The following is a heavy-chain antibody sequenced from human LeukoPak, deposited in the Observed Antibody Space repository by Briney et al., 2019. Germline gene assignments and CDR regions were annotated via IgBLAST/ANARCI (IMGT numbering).Heavy chain of an antibody. V-gene: IGHV4-39*07. D-gene: IGHD5-24*01. J-gene: IGHJ5*02. CDR3: ARGSMIINAGWLQPRYNWFDP. CDR2: IYYSGST. Sequence: SETLSLTCTVSGGSISSSSYYWGWIRQPPGKGLEWIGSIYYSGSTYYNPSLKSRVTISVDTSKNQFSLKLSSVTAADTAVYYCARGSMIINAGWLQPRYNWFDPWGQGTLVTVSS. CDR1: GGSISSSSYY.